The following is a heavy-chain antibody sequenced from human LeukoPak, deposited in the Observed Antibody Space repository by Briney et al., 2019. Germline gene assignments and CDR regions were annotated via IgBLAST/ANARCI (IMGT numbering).Heavy chain of an antibody. CDR1: GGSISSYY. CDR3: ARRTLDIVVVPAAADDAFDI. Sequence: SETLSLTCTVPGGSISSYYWSWIRQPPGKGLEWIGYIYYSGSTNYNPSLKSRVTISVDTSKNQFALKLSSVTAADTAVYYCARRTLDIVVVPAAADDAFDIWGQGTMVTVSS. CDR2: IYYSGST. J-gene: IGHJ3*02. V-gene: IGHV4-59*08. D-gene: IGHD2-2*03.